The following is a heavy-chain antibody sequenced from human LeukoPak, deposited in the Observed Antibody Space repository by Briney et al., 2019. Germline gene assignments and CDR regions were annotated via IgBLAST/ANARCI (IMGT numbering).Heavy chain of an antibody. V-gene: IGHV4-61*01. CDR3: ARGFGDWGLSWFDP. D-gene: IGHD3-10*01. CDR2: IYYSGSA. Sequence: PSESLSLTCTVSGGSVSSGSYYRSWIRQPPGKGLEWIGYIYYSGSAKYNPSLKSRVTISVDTSKNQFSLKLTSVTAADTAVYYCARGFGDWGLSWFDPWGQGTLVTVSS. J-gene: IGHJ5*02. CDR1: GGSVSSGSYY.